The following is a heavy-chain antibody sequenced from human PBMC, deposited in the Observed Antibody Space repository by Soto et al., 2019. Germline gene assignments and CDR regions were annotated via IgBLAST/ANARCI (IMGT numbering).Heavy chain of an antibody. CDR2: IDQNGIT. J-gene: IGHJ6*02. CDR3: ARLNRDYYYYGMDV. Sequence: SETLSLTCAVSGDPISSSKWWTWVRQTPGKGLEWIGKIDQNGITNYNPSLESRVTILKDNSKNQLSLKLTSVTAVDSAVYYCARLNRDYYYYGMDVWGQGTTVTVSS. V-gene: IGHV4-4*02. CDR1: GDPISSSKW.